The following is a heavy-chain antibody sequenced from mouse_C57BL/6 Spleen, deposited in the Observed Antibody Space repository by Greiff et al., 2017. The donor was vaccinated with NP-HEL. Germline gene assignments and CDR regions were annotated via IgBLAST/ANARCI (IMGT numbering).Heavy chain of an antibody. CDR2: IYPRSGNT. D-gene: IGHD3-2*02. CDR1: GYPFTSYG. V-gene: IGHV1-81*01. J-gene: IGHJ2*01. CDR3: AREGLDSSMRDY. Sequence: VQLQESGAELARPGASVKLSCKASGYPFTSYGISWVKQRTGQGLEWIGEIYPRSGNTYYTEKFKGKATLTADKSSSTAYMELRSLTSEDSAVYFCAREGLDSSMRDYWGQGTTLTVSS.